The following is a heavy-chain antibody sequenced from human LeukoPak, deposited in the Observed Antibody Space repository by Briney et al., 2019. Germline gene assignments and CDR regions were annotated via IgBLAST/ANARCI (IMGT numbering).Heavy chain of an antibody. CDR2: IYYSGST. D-gene: IGHD2-2*01. Sequence: SETLSLTCTVSGGSISSGGYYWSWIRQHPGKGLEWIGYIYYSGSTYYNPSLKSRVTISVDTSKNQFSLKLSSVTAADTAVYYCAKHFVVGPGGGDWFDPWGQGTLVTVSS. CDR3: AKHFVVGPGGGDWFDP. CDR1: GGSISSGGYY. J-gene: IGHJ5*02. V-gene: IGHV4-31*03.